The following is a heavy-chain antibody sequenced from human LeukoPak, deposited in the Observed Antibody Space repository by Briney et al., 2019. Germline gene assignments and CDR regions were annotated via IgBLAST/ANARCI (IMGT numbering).Heavy chain of an antibody. CDR3: AKRGQVTTTRDFDY. CDR2: ISVSGGST. J-gene: IGHJ4*02. CDR1: EFTFSTYW. V-gene: IGHV3-23*01. Sequence: GGSLRLSCVGSEFTFSTYWMSWVRQAPGKGLEWVSAISVSGGSTYYADSVKGRFTISRDNSKNTLYLQMNSLRAEDTAVYYCAKRGQVTTTRDFDYWGQGTLVTVSS. D-gene: IGHD5-12*01.